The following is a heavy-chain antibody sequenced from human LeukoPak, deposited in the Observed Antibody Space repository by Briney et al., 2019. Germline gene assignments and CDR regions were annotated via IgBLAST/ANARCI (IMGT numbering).Heavy chain of an antibody. Sequence: SETLSLTCTVSGGSISSSSYYWGWIRQPPGKGLEWIGSIYYSGSTYYNPSLKSRVTISVDTSKNQFSLKLSSVTAADTAVYYCARSKVNKSVVVKGMAFDYWGQGTLVTVAS. V-gene: IGHV4-39*01. CDR1: GGSISSSSYY. CDR3: ARSKVNKSVVVKGMAFDY. CDR2: IYYSGST. J-gene: IGHJ4*02. D-gene: IGHD3-22*01.